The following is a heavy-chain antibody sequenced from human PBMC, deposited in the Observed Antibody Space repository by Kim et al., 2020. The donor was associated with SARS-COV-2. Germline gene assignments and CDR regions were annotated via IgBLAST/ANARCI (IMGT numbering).Heavy chain of an antibody. J-gene: IGHJ3*01. V-gene: IGHV3-72*01. CDR2: T. Sequence: TLYAASVKGRFTISRDDSKNSLFLQMNSLKIEDTAIYYCARDRGGLGDVWGQGTMVTVSS. CDR3: ARDRGGLGDV.